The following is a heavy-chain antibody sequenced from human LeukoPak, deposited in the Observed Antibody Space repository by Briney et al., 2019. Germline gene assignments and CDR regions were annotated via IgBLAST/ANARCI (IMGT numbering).Heavy chain of an antibody. CDR3: ARDVEVGTTFSYLDY. D-gene: IGHD1-7*01. J-gene: IGHJ4*02. CDR2: TYYRSKWYN. V-gene: IGHV6-1*01. CDR1: GDSVSGYSAA. Sequence: SQTLSLTCAISGDSVSGYSAAWTWIRQSPSRGLEWLGRTYYRSKWYNDYAVSVKSRITINPDTSKNQFSLQLNSVLPEDTAVYFCARDVEVGTTFSYLDYWGQGTLVTVSS.